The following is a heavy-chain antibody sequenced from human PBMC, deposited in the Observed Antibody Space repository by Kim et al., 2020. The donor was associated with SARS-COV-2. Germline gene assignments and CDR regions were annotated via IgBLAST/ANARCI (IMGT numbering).Heavy chain of an antibody. CDR3: ARRPGGLESYYYYGMDV. D-gene: IGHD3-16*01. V-gene: IGHV6-1*01. Sequence: SQTLSLTCAISGDSVSSNSAAWNWIRQSPSRGLEWLGRTYYRSKWYNDYAVSVKSRITINPDTSKNQFSLQLNSVTPEDTAVYYCARRPGGLESYYYYGMDVWGQGTTVTVSS. J-gene: IGHJ6*02. CDR2: TYYRSKWYN. CDR1: GDSVSSNSAA.